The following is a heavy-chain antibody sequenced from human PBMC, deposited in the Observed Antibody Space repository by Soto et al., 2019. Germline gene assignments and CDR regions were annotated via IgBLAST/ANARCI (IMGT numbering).Heavy chain of an antibody. Sequence: EVQLVESGGGLVQSGRSLRLSCAASGFTFDDYAMHWVRQAPGKGLEWVSGISWNSGSIGYADSVKGRFTISRDNAKNSLYLQMNSLRAEDTALYYCAKGAPQSLVVAANFDYWGQGTLVTVSS. CDR3: AKGAPQSLVVAANFDY. CDR2: ISWNSGSI. CDR1: GFTFDDYA. V-gene: IGHV3-9*01. J-gene: IGHJ4*02. D-gene: IGHD2-15*01.